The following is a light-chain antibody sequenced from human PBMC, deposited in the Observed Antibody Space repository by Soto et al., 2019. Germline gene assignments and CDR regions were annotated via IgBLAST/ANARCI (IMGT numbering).Light chain of an antibody. Sequence: QSVLTQPPSVSGAPGQRVTISCTGSSSNIGAGYDVHWYQQLPGTAPKLLISGNSNRPSGVPDRFSGSKSGTSASLAITGLQAEDEADYYCQCYDSRLSGWVFGGGTKLTVL. J-gene: IGLJ3*02. CDR3: QCYDSRLSGWV. V-gene: IGLV1-40*01. CDR1: SSNIGAGYD. CDR2: GNS.